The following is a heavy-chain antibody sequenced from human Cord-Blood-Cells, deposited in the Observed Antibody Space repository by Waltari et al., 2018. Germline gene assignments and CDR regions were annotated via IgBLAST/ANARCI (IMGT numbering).Heavy chain of an antibody. CDR2: ISSSSSYI. CDR1: GFTFSSYN. CDR3: ARDRDSSSWFDY. V-gene: IGHV3-21*01. Sequence: EVQLVESGGGLVKPGGSLRLSCAASGFTFSSYNMNGVRQAPGKGLEWVSSISSSSSYIYYADSVKGRFTISRDNAKNSLYLQMNSLRAEDTAVYYCARDRDSSSWFDYWGQGTLVTVSS. J-gene: IGHJ4*02. D-gene: IGHD6-13*01.